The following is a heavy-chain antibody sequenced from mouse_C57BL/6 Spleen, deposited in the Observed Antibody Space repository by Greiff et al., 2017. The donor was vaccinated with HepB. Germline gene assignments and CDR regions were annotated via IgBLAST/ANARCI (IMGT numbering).Heavy chain of an antibody. Sequence: QVQLQQSGAELVKPGASVKLSCKASGYTFTSYWMQWVKQRPGQGLEWIGEIHPSDSYTNYNQKFKGKATLTVDTSSSTAYMQLSSLTSEDSAVYYCARVYDGWFAYWGQGTLVTVSA. V-gene: IGHV1-50*01. CDR1: GYTFTSYW. J-gene: IGHJ3*01. D-gene: IGHD2-12*01. CDR3: ARVYDGWFAY. CDR2: IHPSDSYT.